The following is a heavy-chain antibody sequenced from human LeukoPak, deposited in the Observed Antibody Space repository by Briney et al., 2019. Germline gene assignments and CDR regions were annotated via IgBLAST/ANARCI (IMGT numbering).Heavy chain of an antibody. CDR1: GFTSSSYG. CDR3: ARGAHYGDYNNWFDP. D-gene: IGHD4-17*01. J-gene: IGHJ5*02. Sequence: GRSLRLSCAASGFTSSSYGMHWVRQAPGKGLEWVAVIWYDGSNKYYADSVKGRFTISRDNSKNTLYLQMNSLRAEDTAVYYCARGAHYGDYNNWFDPWGQGTLVTVSS. CDR2: IWYDGSNK. V-gene: IGHV3-33*01.